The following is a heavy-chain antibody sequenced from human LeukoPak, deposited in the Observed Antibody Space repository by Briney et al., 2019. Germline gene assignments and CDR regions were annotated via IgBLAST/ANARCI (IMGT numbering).Heavy chain of an antibody. CDR3: ARDRDYSNTERGFDY. D-gene: IGHD4-11*01. J-gene: IGHJ4*02. CDR2: INPNSGET. Sequence: ASVKVSCKTSVCTFTDYYIHWVRQAPGQGLEWMGWINPNSGETKSAQKFQGRVTMTGDTSISTAYMELSRVTSDDTAVYYCARDRDYSNTERGFDYWGQGTLVSVSP. CDR1: VCTFTDYY. V-gene: IGHV1-2*02.